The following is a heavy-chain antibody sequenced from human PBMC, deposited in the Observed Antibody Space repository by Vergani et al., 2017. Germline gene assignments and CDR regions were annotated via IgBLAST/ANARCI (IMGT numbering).Heavy chain of an antibody. Sequence: QLQLQESGPGLVKPSETLSLSCRVSGDSISRSHYYWGFIRQPPGKGLEWIGSISSSGSPYYNPTLKSRLAFSVDTSKNQFSLKLSSVTAADTAVYYCARLPHCSTTSCYLGGLYFQHWGQGTLVTVSS. V-gene: IGHV4-39*01. CDR2: ISSSGSP. CDR1: GDSISRSHYY. CDR3: ARLPHCSTTSCYLGGLYFQH. D-gene: IGHD2-2*01. J-gene: IGHJ1*01.